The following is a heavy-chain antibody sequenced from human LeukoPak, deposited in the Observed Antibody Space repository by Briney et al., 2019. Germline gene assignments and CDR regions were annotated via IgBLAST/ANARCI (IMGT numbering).Heavy chain of an antibody. CDR2: ISKTDGFT. D-gene: IGHD3-22*01. V-gene: IGHV3-23*01. Sequence: TGGSLRLSCAASGFTFSSYAMSWVRQAPGKGLEWVSIISKTDGFTYYGDSVKGRFTVSRDSSKNTVYLQMNGLRAEDTAVYYCAKRDSSGLYYFQYWGQGTLVTVSS. CDR1: GFTFSSYA. J-gene: IGHJ4*02. CDR3: AKRDSSGLYYFQY.